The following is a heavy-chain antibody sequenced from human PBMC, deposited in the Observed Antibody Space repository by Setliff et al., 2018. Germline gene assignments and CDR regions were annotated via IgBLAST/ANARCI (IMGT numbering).Heavy chain of an antibody. CDR3: AKDRVNDGFWDFDS. D-gene: IGHD1-26*01. J-gene: IGHJ4*02. CDR2: VIQGGSG. Sequence: GGSLRLSCVASGFTFRDYSMAWVRQVSGKGLEWVAAVIQGGSGLYADSVRGRSTISSDNSKNSIFLQMNNLRVEDTATYYCAKDRVNDGFWDFDSWGQGIVVTVSS. CDR1: GFTFRDYS. V-gene: IGHV3-23*01.